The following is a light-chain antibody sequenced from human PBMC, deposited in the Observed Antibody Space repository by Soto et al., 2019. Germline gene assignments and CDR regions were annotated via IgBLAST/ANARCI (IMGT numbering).Light chain of an antibody. Sequence: DIVMTQSPDSLAVSLGERATINCKSSQSVLYSPNNKNYLAWYQQKPGQPPKFLIYWASTRESGVPDRFSGSVSGTEFTLTISSRQAEDVAVYYCQQDSSTPFTFGPGTKVDVK. J-gene: IGKJ3*01. CDR2: WAS. CDR1: QSVLYSPNNKNY. CDR3: QQDSSTPFT. V-gene: IGKV4-1*01.